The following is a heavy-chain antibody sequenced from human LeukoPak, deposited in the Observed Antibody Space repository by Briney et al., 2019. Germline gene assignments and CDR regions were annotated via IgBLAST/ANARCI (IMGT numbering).Heavy chain of an antibody. V-gene: IGHV3-74*01. Sequence: GGSLRLSCAASGFTFSSYWMHWVRQAPGKGLVWVSRINSDGSSTSYADSVKGRFTISRDNAKNTLYLQMNSLKAEDTAVYYCARDQHSSSWYIDYWGQGTLVTVSS. CDR2: INSDGSST. J-gene: IGHJ4*02. CDR1: GFTFSSYW. CDR3: ARDQHSSSWYIDY. D-gene: IGHD6-13*01.